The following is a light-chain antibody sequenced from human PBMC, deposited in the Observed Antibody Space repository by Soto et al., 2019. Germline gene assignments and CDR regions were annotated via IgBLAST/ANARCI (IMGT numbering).Light chain of an antibody. CDR2: GAS. Sequence: EIVMTQSPATLSVSPGESATLSCRASQNIGGTLAWYLQKPGQAPRLLFYGASTRATGIPARFSGSGSGTEFTLTISSLQSEDFAVYYCQQFHNWPPLTFGGGTKVEI. CDR1: QNIGGT. V-gene: IGKV3-15*01. J-gene: IGKJ4*01. CDR3: QQFHNWPPLT.